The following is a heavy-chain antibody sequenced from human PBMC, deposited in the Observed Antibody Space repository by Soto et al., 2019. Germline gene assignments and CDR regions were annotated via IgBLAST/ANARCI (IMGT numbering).Heavy chain of an antibody. Sequence: HPGGSLRLSCAASGFTFSDHYMDWVRQAPGKGLEWVGRTRNKANSYTTEYAASVKGRFTISRDDSKNSLYLQMNSLKTEDTAVYYCAREGGDSSGWYRGAYYYYGMDVWGQGTTVTVSS. V-gene: IGHV3-72*01. CDR2: TRNKANSYTT. D-gene: IGHD6-19*01. CDR3: AREGGDSSGWYRGAYYYYGMDV. CDR1: GFTFSDHY. J-gene: IGHJ6*02.